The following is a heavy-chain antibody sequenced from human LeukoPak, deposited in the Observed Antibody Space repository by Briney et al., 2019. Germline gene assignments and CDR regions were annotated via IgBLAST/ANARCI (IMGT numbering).Heavy chain of an antibody. CDR1: GGSISSYY. V-gene: IGHV4-59*01. CDR3: ARRTDGFDL. Sequence: SETLSLTCTVSGGSISSYYWSWIRQPPGKGLEWIGYIYYSGSTNDNPSLKSRVTTSVDTSKNQFSLKLSSVTAADTAVYYCARRTDGFDLWGRGTLVTVSS. CDR2: IYYSGST. J-gene: IGHJ2*01. D-gene: IGHD5-24*01.